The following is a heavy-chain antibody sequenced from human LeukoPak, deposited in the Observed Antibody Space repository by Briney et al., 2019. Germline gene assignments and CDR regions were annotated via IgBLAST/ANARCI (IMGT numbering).Heavy chain of an antibody. V-gene: IGHV3-7*01. J-gene: IGHJ3*02. CDR3: AREVIQDSSGWYSDAFDI. Sequence: GGSLRLSCAASGFTFSSYWMSWVRQAPGKGLEWVANIKQDGSEKYYVDSVKGRFTISRDNAKNSLYLQMNSLRAEDTAVYYCAREVIQDSSGWYSDAFDIWGQGTMVTVSS. CDR1: GFTFSSYW. CDR2: IKQDGSEK. D-gene: IGHD6-19*01.